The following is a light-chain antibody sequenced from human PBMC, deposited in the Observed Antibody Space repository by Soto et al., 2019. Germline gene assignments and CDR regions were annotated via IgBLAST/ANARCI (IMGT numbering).Light chain of an antibody. CDR3: QEYYSFPYT. V-gene: IGKV1-8*01. CDR2: AAS. J-gene: IGKJ2*01. Sequence: AIRMTQSPSSFSASTGDRVTITCRASQGISSYLAWYQQKPGKAPKLLIYAASTLQNGVPSRFRRSGSGRDFTLTISCLQSEDFATYYCQEYYSFPYTFGQGTKLAIK. CDR1: QGISSY.